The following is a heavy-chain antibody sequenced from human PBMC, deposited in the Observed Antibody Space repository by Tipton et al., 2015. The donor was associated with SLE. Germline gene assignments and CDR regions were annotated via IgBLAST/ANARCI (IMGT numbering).Heavy chain of an antibody. J-gene: IGHJ4*02. Sequence: GSLRLSCAASGFTFSDYYMDWVRQAPGKGLEWVGRSRNKANSYTTEYAASVRGRFTISRDDSKNSLYLQMNSLKTEDTAVYYCARMRSRHFDYWGQGTLVTVSS. CDR1: GFTFSDYY. CDR3: ARMRSRHFDY. V-gene: IGHV3-72*01. CDR2: SRNKANSYTT.